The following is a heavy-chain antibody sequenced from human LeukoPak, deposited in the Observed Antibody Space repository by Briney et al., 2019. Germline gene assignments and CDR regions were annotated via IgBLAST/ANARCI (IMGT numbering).Heavy chain of an antibody. J-gene: IGHJ4*02. V-gene: IGHV4-59*11. CDR1: GASTRSHH. CDR3: ARSGDSSAYYSF. Sequence: SETPSLTCTLSGASTRSHHWTWIRQPPGKGLEWIGNVYYVGSTSYSPSLKSRVTISLDTSKNQFSLEMNSVTAADTAVYYCARSGDSSAYYSFWGQGILVTVSS. CDR2: VYYVGST. D-gene: IGHD3-22*01.